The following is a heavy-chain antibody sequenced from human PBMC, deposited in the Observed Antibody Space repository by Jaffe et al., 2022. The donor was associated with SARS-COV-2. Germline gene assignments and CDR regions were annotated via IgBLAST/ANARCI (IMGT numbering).Heavy chain of an antibody. CDR3: AKDSGMITFGGSSSDGMDV. D-gene: IGHD3-16*01. J-gene: IGHJ6*02. CDR2: ISGSGGST. Sequence: EVQLLESGGGLVQPGGSLRLSCAASGFTFSSYAMSWVRQAPGKGLEWVSAISGSGGSTYYADSVKGRFTISRDNSKNTLYLQMNSLRAEDTAVYYCAKDSGMITFGGSSSDGMDVWGQGTTVTVSS. V-gene: IGHV3-23*01. CDR1: GFTFSSYA.